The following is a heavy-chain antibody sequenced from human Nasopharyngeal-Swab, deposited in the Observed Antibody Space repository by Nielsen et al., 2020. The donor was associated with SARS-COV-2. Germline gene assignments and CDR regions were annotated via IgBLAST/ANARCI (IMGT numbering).Heavy chain of an antibody. Sequence: LKISCAASGFTFSSYAMHWVHQAPGKGLEWVAVISYDGSNKYYADSVKGRFTISRDNSKNTLYLQMNSLRAEDTAVYYCARDQGGMFDPWGQGTLVTVSS. CDR1: GFTFSSYA. V-gene: IGHV3-30-3*01. CDR2: ISYDGSNK. J-gene: IGHJ5*02. CDR3: ARDQGGMFDP.